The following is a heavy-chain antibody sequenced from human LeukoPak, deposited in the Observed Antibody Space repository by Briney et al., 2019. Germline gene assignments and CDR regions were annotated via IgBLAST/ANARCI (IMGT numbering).Heavy chain of an antibody. V-gene: IGHV4-39*01. Sequence: PSETLSLTCTVSGGSISSSSYYWGWIRQPPGKGLEWIGSIYYSGSTYYNPSLKSRITISVDTSKNQFSLKLSSVTAADTAVYYCARLPRYSSGWFAERYYYYMDVWGKGTTVTISS. CDR1: GGSISSSSYY. CDR2: IYYSGST. D-gene: IGHD6-19*01. CDR3: ARLPRYSSGWFAERYYYYMDV. J-gene: IGHJ6*03.